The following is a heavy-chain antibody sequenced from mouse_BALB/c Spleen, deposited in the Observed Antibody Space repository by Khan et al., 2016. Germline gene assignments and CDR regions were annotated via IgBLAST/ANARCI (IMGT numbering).Heavy chain of an antibody. Sequence: QIQLVQSGPELKKPGETVKISCKASGYTFTNFGINWVRQAPGKGLEWMDWINTNTGETTYADDFKGRFAFSLETSASTAYLQSNNLKNEETATYFCATGITTVIVTRRHYWGQGTTLTVSS. CDR3: ATGITTVIVTRRHY. J-gene: IGHJ2*01. CDR2: INTNTGET. CDR1: GYTFTNFG. V-gene: IGHV9-3-1*01. D-gene: IGHD1-1*01.